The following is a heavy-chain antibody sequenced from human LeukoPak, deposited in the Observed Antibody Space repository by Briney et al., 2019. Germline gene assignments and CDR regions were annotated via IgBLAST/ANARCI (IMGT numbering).Heavy chain of an antibody. D-gene: IGHD2-15*01. CDR3: ARPRGSYWYFDL. V-gene: IGHV3-23*01. CDR2: ISGSGGST. Sequence: GGSLRLSCAASGFTFVDYAMHWVRQAPGKGLEWVSGISGSGGSTYYAGSVKGRFTISRDNSKNTLFLQMNSLRAEDTAVYYCARPRGSYWYFDLWGRGTLVTVSS. CDR1: GFTFVDYA. J-gene: IGHJ2*01.